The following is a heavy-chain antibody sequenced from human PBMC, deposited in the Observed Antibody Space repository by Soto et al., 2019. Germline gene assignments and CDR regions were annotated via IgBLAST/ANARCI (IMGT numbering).Heavy chain of an antibody. CDR1: EFTFSSYD. CDR3: ARGFGYASLGL. Sequence: EVQLVESGGGLVQPGGSLTLSCAASEFTFSSYDMSWVRQAPGKGLEWLSYISKNDSPIYYADSVKGRFTISRDNAKDSLYLRMNSLRVEDTAVYFCARGFGYASLGLWGQGTLVTVSS. D-gene: IGHD3-16*01. J-gene: IGHJ4*02. V-gene: IGHV3-48*01. CDR2: ISKNDSPI.